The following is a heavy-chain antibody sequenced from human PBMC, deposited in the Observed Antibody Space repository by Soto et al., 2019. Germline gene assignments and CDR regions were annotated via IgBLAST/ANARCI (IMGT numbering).Heavy chain of an antibody. J-gene: IGHJ5*02. CDR3: AMGCDCFLSRSCFDP. CDR1: GGTFSSYA. CDR2: IIPIFGTA. Sequence: QVQLVQSGAEVKKPGSSVKVSCKASGGTFSSYAISWVRQAPGQGLEWMGGIIPIFGTAHYAQKFQGRVTITADESTSNAYLDLGSLRSEETGGYSCAMGCDCFLSRSCFDPWGQGTLVTVSS. D-gene: IGHD2-21*02. V-gene: IGHV1-69*12.